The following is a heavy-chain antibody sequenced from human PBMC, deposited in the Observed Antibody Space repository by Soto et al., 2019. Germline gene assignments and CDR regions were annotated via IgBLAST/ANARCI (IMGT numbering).Heavy chain of an antibody. V-gene: IGHV4-59*01. D-gene: IGHD3-22*01. CDR1: GGSISSYY. Sequence: PSETLSLTCTVSGGSISSYYWSWIRQPPGKGLEWIGYIYYSGSTNYNPSLKSRVTISVDTSKNQFSLKLGSVTAADTAVYYCARDHRPTDYYGSSGFPNWFDPWGQGTLVTVSS. CDR2: IYYSGST. CDR3: ARDHRPTDYYGSSGFPNWFDP. J-gene: IGHJ5*02.